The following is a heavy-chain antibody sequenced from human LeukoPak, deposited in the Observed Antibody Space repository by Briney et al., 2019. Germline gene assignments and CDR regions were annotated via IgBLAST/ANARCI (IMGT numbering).Heavy chain of an antibody. V-gene: IGHV3-9*03. CDR1: GFTFDDYA. CDR3: AKDLHLHWSGYFMDV. Sequence: GRSLRLSCAASGFTFDDYAMHWVRQAPGKGLEWVSGISWNSGSIGYADSVKGRFTISRDNAKNSLYLQMNRLRAEDMALYYCAKDLHLHWSGYFMDVWGKGTTVTVSS. D-gene: IGHD3-3*01. J-gene: IGHJ6*03. CDR2: ISWNSGSI.